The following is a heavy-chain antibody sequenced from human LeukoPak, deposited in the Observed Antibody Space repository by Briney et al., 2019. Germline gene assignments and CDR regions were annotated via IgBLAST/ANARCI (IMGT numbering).Heavy chain of an antibody. CDR1: GFTFDDYA. CDR3: AKGPGAAVGKRYIQH. CDR2: ISWNSGSI. Sequence: GGSLRLSCAASGFTFDDYAMHWVRQAPGKGLEWVSGISWNSGSIGYADSVKGRFTISGDNAKNSLYLQMNSLRAEDTALYYCAKGPGAAVGKRYIQHWGQGTLVTVSS. V-gene: IGHV3-9*01. J-gene: IGHJ1*01. D-gene: IGHD6-13*01.